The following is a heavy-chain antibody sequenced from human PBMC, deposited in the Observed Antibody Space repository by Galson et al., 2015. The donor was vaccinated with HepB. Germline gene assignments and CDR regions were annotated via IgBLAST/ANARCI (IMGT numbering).Heavy chain of an antibody. Sequence: SLRLSCAASGFTSSASTMYWVRQTSGKGLEWVAPMRSKANNYATAYAASVKGRFIISRDDSKNTAYLQMNSLKAEDTAVYFCSGISESYLDAFDVWGQGTMVTVSS. V-gene: IGHV3-73*01. CDR2: MRSKANNYAT. CDR1: GFTSSAST. J-gene: IGHJ3*01. CDR3: SGISESYLDAFDV. D-gene: IGHD3-3*02.